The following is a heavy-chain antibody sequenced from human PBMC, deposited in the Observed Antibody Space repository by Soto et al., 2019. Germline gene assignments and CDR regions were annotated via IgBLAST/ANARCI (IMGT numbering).Heavy chain of an antibody. J-gene: IGHJ4*02. CDR2: ISSSSSTI. Sequence: EVQLVESGGGLVQPGGSLRLSCAASGFTFSSYSMNWVRQAPGKGLEWVSYISSSSSTIYYADSVKGRFTISRDNAKNSLYLQMNSLRAEDTAVYYCARGEYYDILTGYPPSQDFDYWGQRTLVTVSS. CDR3: ARGEYYDILTGYPPSQDFDY. D-gene: IGHD3-9*01. V-gene: IGHV3-48*01. CDR1: GFTFSSYS.